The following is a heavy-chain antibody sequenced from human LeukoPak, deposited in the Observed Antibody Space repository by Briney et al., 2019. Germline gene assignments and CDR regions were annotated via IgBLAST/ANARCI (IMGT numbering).Heavy chain of an antibody. CDR1: GGSFSGYY. CDR2: INHSGST. V-gene: IGHV4-34*01. Sequence: PSETLSLTCAVYGGSFSGYYWSWIRQPPGKGLEWIGEINHSGSTNYNPSLKSRVTISVDTSKNQFSLKLSSVTAADTAVYYCARVRNYGSGTNTRIGAFDIWGQGTMVTVSS. J-gene: IGHJ3*02. D-gene: IGHD3-10*01. CDR3: ARVRNYGSGTNTRIGAFDI.